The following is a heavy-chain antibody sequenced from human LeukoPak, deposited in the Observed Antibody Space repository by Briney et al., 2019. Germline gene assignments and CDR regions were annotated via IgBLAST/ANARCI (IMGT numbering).Heavy chain of an antibody. CDR1: GFTFSNYA. V-gene: IGHV3-23*01. CDR2: IGRSGGDI. J-gene: IGHJ4*02. CDR3: AKDRPRIDY. Sequence: GGSLRLSCAASGFTFSNYAMTWVRQAPGKGLEWISVIGRSGGDIQYGDSVKGRFTISRDNSKNTLYLQMNSLRVEDTAVYYCAKDRPRIDYWGQGTLVTVSS.